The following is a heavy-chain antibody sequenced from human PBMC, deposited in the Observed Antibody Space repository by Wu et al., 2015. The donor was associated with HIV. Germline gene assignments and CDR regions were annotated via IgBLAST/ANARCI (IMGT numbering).Heavy chain of an antibody. V-gene: IGHV1-18*04. CDR2: ISAYNGDT. CDR1: GYTFDRYG. Sequence: QVQLVQSGAEVKKPGASVKVSCKTSGYTFDRYGISWVRQAPGQGLEWMGWISAYNGDTNYIQKVQGRVTMTTDTSTSTAYMELRSLRSDDTAVYYCARGGWGSGWYPTPPKTPFLDVWGKGTTVTVSS. CDR3: ARGGWGSGWYPTPPKTPFLDV. D-gene: IGHD6-19*01. J-gene: IGHJ6*04.